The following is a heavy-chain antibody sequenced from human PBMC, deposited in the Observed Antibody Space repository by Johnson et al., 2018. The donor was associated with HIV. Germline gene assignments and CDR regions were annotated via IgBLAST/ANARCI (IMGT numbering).Heavy chain of an antibody. J-gene: IGHJ3*02. CDR1: GFTFSTYG. D-gene: IGHD3-10*01. Sequence: QVQLVESGGGVVQPGRSLRLSCAASGFTFSTYGMHWVRQAPGKGLEWVAVIWYDGSNKYYADSVKGRFTISRDNSKNTLYLQMNSLRAEDTAVYYCARDASYYGSANDAFDIWGQGTLVIVSS. CDR2: IWYDGSNK. V-gene: IGHV3-33*01. CDR3: ARDASYYGSANDAFDI.